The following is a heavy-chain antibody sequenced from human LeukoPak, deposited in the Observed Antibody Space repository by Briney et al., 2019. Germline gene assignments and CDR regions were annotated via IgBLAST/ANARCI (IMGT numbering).Heavy chain of an antibody. V-gene: IGHV5-51*01. CDR3: ARMNGVIYLYYFDY. CDR1: GYNFNRVW. D-gene: IGHD3-16*01. CDR2: IYPDDSDT. Sequence: WESLKISCNASGYNFNRVWIAGVRQMPGKGREWMGIIYPDDSDTRYNPSFQGQVAISVDKSITTAFLQWRSLEASDSAMYYCARMNGVIYLYYFDYWAQGTLVTVST. J-gene: IGHJ4*02.